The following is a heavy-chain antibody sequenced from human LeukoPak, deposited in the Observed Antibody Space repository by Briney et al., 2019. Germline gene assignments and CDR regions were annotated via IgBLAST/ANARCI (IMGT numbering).Heavy chain of an antibody. D-gene: IGHD5-24*01. Sequence: PSETLSLTCSVSSGSTTSHFWSWIRQPAGKGLEWIGRISTTRSTNYNPSLKSRVTMSVDTSTNQLSLKLSSVTAADTAVYYCAREVEMARQFDYWGQGTLVTVSS. J-gene: IGHJ4*02. V-gene: IGHV4-4*07. CDR2: ISTTRST. CDR1: SGSTTSHF. CDR3: AREVEMARQFDY.